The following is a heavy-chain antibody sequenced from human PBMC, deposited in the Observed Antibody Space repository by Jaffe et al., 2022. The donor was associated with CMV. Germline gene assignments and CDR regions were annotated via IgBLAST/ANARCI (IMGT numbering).Heavy chain of an antibody. D-gene: IGHD3-10*01. J-gene: IGHJ6*02. V-gene: IGHV3-21*01. CDR2: ISPTGSYI. Sequence: EVQLVESGGGLVKPGGSLRLPCAASGFTFPAYTMNWVRQAPGKGLEWVSSISPTGSYISYADSVRGRFTISRDNAKSSLYLQMNSLRAEDTAIYYCARVRGFNYPGSGTYSLEGMDVWGQGTTVTVSS. CDR3: ARVRGFNYPGSGTYSLEGMDV. CDR1: GFTFPAYT.